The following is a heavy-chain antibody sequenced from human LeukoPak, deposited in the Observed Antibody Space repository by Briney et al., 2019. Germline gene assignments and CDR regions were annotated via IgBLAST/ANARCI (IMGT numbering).Heavy chain of an antibody. CDR3: ARTIPTYYYGSGSDRPRSPNNWFDP. CDR2: INHSGST. J-gene: IGHJ5*02. CDR1: GGSFSGYY. D-gene: IGHD3-10*01. V-gene: IGHV4-34*01. Sequence: SETLSLTCAVYGGSFSGYYWSWIRQPPGKGPEWIGEINHSGSTNYNPSLKSRVTISVDTSKNQFSLKLSSVTAADTAVYYCARTIPTYYYGSGSDRPRSPNNWFDPWGQGTLVTVSS.